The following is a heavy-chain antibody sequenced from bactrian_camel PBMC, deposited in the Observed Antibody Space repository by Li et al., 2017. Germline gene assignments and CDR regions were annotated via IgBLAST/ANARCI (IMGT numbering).Heavy chain of an antibody. V-gene: IGHV3S6*01. Sequence: HVQLVESGGGSVQAGGSLTLSCVAPGFTYSSNCMTWFRQAPGKEREGVASIYFGGIHTYYADSVQGRFTISQNNAKDTVYLQMESLKFEDTAVYYCALAVPCMGWSMPAPKASDFGYWGQGTQVTVS. J-gene: IGHJ6*01. CDR2: IYFGGIHT. D-gene: IGHD6*01. CDR1: GFTYSSNC. CDR3: ALAVPCMGWSMPAPKASDFGY.